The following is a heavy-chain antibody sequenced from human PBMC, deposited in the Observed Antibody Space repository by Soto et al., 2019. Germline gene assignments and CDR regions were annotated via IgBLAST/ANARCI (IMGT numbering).Heavy chain of an antibody. CDR3: ARGSAEAGTAAIDH. CDR1: GFTFSNYN. CDR2: ISSISSYI. D-gene: IGHD6-19*01. J-gene: IGHJ4*02. V-gene: IGHV3-21*01. Sequence: EVQLVESGGGLVKPGGSLRLSCAASGFTFSNYNMNWVRQAPGKGLEWVSSISSISSYIYYADSVKGRFTISRDNAKNSLYLQMNSLRAEDTAVYYCARGSAEAGTAAIDHWGQGTLVTVSS.